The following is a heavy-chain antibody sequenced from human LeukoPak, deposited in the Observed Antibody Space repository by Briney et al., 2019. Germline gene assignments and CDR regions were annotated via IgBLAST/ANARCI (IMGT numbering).Heavy chain of an antibody. CDR3: HTDRQLVPFDY. V-gene: IGHV3-15*04. Sequence: PGGSLRLSCEASGFALNDAWMTWVRQAPGRGLECVGRIGSETYGGTTYYAAPLKGRFDISRDDSRNTLYLQMNSLKTEDTAVYYCHTDRQLVPFDYWGQGTLVTVSS. D-gene: IGHD6-6*01. J-gene: IGHJ4*02. CDR1: GFALNDAW. CDR2: IGSETYGGTT.